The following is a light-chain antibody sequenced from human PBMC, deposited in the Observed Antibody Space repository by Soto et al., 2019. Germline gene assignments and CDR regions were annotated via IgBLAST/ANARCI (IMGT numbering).Light chain of an antibody. J-gene: IGKJ4*01. CDR2: GAS. CDR3: QVYDRLPI. V-gene: IGKV3-20*01. Sequence: VLTHSPCTLSLSPGERATLSCRASQTGSNSYLAWYQHKSGQAPRLLIYGASSRATGIPDRFSGSGSGTDFTLTISRLEPEDFAVYYCQVYDRLPIVGGGTKVDIK. CDR1: QTGSNSY.